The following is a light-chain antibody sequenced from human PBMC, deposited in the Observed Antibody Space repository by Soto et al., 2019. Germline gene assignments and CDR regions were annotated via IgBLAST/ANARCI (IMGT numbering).Light chain of an antibody. CDR2: GAS. V-gene: IGKV3D-15*01. Sequence: EIAMTQPPATLSASVGEAATLSCRASQSAGNGLAWYRQKPGQAPRLLIYGASTRATGTPARFSGSGSGTEFTLTISSLQSEDFALYYCQQYNKWPLITLGQGPRLEIK. J-gene: IGKJ5*01. CDR3: QQYNKWPLIT. CDR1: QSAGNG.